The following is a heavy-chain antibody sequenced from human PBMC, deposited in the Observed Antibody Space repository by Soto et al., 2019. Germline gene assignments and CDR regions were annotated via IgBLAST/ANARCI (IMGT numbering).Heavy chain of an antibody. CDR3: ATPRLPMVRGPKGAPSYYYYGMDV. Sequence: QVQLVQSGAEVKKPGSSVKVSCKASGGTFSSYTISWVRQAPGQGLEWMGRIIPILGIANYAQKFQGRVTITADKSTSTAYMELSSLRSEDTAVYYCATPRLPMVRGPKGAPSYYYYGMDVWGQGTTVTVSS. CDR2: IIPILGIA. CDR1: GGTFSSYT. J-gene: IGHJ6*02. D-gene: IGHD3-10*01. V-gene: IGHV1-69*02.